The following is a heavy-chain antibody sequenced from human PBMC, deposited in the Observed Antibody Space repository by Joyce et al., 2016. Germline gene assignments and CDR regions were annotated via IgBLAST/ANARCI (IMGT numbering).Heavy chain of an antibody. J-gene: IGHJ4*02. CDR2: ISASGGST. Sequence: EVQLLESGGGLVQPGGSLRLSCAASGFTFGSYAMSWVRQAPGKGLEWVSTISASGGSTYYADSGKGRFTISRDNSEDSLYLHMNSLRAEDTAVYYCATWAPTNYDFWSGYSYYFDNWGQGTLVTVSS. V-gene: IGHV3-23*01. D-gene: IGHD3-3*01. CDR1: GFTFGSYA. CDR3: ATWAPTNYDFWSGYSYYFDN.